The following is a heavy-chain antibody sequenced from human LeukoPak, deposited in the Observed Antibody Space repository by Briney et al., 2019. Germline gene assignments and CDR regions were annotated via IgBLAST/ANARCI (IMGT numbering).Heavy chain of an antibody. J-gene: IGHJ6*02. CDR2: IVVGSGNT. Sequence: SVKVSCKASGFTFTSSAMQWVRQARGQRLEWIGWIVVGSGNTNYAQKFQERVTITRDMSTSTAYMELSGLRSEDTAVYYCAAVGAVAGTLTYYYYGMDVWGQGTTVTVSS. CDR3: AAVGAVAGTLTYYYYGMDV. V-gene: IGHV1-58*02. D-gene: IGHD6-19*01. CDR1: GFTFTSSA.